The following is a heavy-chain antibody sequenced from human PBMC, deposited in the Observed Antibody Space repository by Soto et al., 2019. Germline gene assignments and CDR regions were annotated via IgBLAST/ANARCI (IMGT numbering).Heavy chain of an antibody. Sequence: EVQLMESGGSLERPGGSLRLSCAASGFTFNNFAMIWVRQAPGKGLEWVSAISGSGSNTYYADSVKGRFTISRDNSKNTVSLQMSCLRVEDPAVYYCTTGEERNSNSYGKFASWGQGTQVTVSS. CDR1: GFTFNNFA. CDR2: ISGSGSNT. J-gene: IGHJ4*02. D-gene: IGHD6-13*01. V-gene: IGHV3-23*01. CDR3: TTGEERNSNSYGKFAS.